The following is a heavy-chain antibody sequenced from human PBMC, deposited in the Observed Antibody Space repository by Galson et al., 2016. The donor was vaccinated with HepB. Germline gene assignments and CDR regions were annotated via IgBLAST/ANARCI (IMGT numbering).Heavy chain of an antibody. CDR1: GFSLSSYG. Sequence: SLRLSCAASGFSLSSYGIHWVRQAPGKGLEWVAVIWSDGNNTNYGDTVKGRFTISRDKLRNTVFLEMNSLRAEDTAVYYCAKDRHSSSWYWGYFDDWGQGTRVTVSS. CDR2: IWSDGNNT. J-gene: IGHJ4*02. D-gene: IGHD6-13*01. V-gene: IGHV3-33*03. CDR3: AKDRHSSSWYWGYFDD.